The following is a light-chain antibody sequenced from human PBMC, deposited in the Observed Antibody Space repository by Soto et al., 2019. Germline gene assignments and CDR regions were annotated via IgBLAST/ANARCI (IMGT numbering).Light chain of an antibody. V-gene: IGKV1-17*01. Sequence: DIQMTQSPSSLSASVGDRVTITCRASQGIRSDLAWYQQTPGKAPRRLIYGASRLQSGVPSRFSGSGSGTEFTLTISSLQPEDSATYYCLQHNNYPPITLGQVTRLEIK. CDR3: LQHNNYPPIT. CDR1: QGIRSD. J-gene: IGKJ5*01. CDR2: GAS.